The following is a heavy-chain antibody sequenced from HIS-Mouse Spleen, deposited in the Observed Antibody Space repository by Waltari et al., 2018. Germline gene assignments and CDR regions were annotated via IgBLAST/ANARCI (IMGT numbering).Heavy chain of an antibody. CDR2: IYYSGRT. Sequence: QLQLQESGPGLVKPSETLSLTCTVSGGSISSSSYYWGWIRQPPGKGLEWIGRIYYSGRTSSNPSIKSRVTISVDTSKTQFSLKLSSVTAADTAVYYCAREIPYSSSWYDWYFDLWGRGTLVTVSS. D-gene: IGHD6-13*01. CDR1: GGSISSSSYY. CDR3: AREIPYSSSWYDWYFDL. V-gene: IGHV4-39*07. J-gene: IGHJ2*01.